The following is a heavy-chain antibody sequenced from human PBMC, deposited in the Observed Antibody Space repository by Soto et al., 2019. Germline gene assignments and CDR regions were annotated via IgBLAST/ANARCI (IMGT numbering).Heavy chain of an antibody. CDR3: ARKVLGSTSRPDWWYFDL. D-gene: IGHD1-26*01. V-gene: IGHV3-23*01. CDR1: GFTFINYA. Sequence: EVQLLESGGGLVQPGGSLRLSCVGSGFTFINYAMNWVRQTPGKGLEWVSTISGGGDRAFDAATVKGRFTISRDNSKNTVDLRMSRLRAYATAVYYCARKVLGSTSRPDWWYFDLWGRGTVVTVSS. CDR2: ISGGGDRA. J-gene: IGHJ2*01.